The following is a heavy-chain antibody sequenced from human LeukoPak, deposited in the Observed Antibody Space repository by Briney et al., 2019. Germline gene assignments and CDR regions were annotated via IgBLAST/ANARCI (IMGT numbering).Heavy chain of an antibody. Sequence: PGGSLRLSCAASGFTFSSYAMHWVRQAPGKGLEWVAVISYDGSNKHYADSVKGRFTISRDNSKNTLYLQMNSLRAEDTAVYYCARNEYSSSGSGQVDVWGQGTTVTVSS. V-gene: IGHV3-30*04. CDR1: GFTFSSYA. CDR3: ARNEYSSSGSGQVDV. CDR2: ISYDGSNK. D-gene: IGHD5-18*01. J-gene: IGHJ6*02.